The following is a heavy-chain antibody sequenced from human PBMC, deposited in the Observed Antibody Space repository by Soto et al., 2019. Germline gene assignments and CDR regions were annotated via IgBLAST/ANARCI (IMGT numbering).Heavy chain of an antibody. CDR3: ARRIQPKVSDDAFDI. V-gene: IGHV4-31*03. CDR2: IYYSGST. CDR1: GGSISSGGYY. D-gene: IGHD5-18*01. Sequence: QVQLQESGPGLVKPSQTLSLTCTVSGGSISSGGYYWSWIRQHPGKGLEWIGYIYYSGSTYYNPSLKSRVTISVDTSKNQVSLKLSSVTAADTAVYYCARRIQPKVSDDAFDIWGQGTMVTVSS. J-gene: IGHJ3*02.